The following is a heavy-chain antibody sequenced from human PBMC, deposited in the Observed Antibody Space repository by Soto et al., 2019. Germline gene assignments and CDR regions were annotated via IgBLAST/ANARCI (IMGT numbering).Heavy chain of an antibody. CDR1: GGSISSGGFY. V-gene: IGHV4-31*03. Sequence: SETLSLTCTVSGGSISSGGFYWSWIRQHPGKGLEWIGYIYYSGSTYYNPSLKSRVTISVDTSKNQFSLKLSSVTAADTAVYYCARGITMVRGVQNNWFDPWGQGTLVTVSS. J-gene: IGHJ5*02. CDR3: ARGITMVRGVQNNWFDP. D-gene: IGHD3-10*01. CDR2: IYYSGST.